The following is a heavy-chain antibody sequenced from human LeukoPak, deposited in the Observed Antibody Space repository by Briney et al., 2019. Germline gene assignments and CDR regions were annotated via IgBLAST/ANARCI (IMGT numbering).Heavy chain of an antibody. D-gene: IGHD3-10*01. Sequence: GGSLRLSCAASGFTFSSYWMHWVRQAPGKGLEWVSVIHSGGNIYYADSVKGRFTISRDNSKNTLYLQMNSLRAEDTAVYYCARILLWFGEFVFDYWGQGTQVTVSS. CDR3: ARILLWFGEFVFDY. CDR2: IHSGGNI. CDR1: GFTFSSYW. J-gene: IGHJ4*02. V-gene: IGHV3-53*01.